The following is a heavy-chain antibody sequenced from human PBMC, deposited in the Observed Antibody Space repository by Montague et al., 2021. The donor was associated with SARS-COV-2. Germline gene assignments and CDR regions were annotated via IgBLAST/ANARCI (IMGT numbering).Heavy chain of an antibody. J-gene: IGHJ4*02. CDR1: GFTFSSYG. D-gene: IGHD6-19*01. CDR3: AKKTIAVPGSPHFDS. Sequence: LSLSWSASGFTFSSYGMFWVRQTPGKGLEWVSAISGGGDMTYYADSVKGRFTISRDNSKNTLYLQMNTLRAEDTAVYFCAKKTIAVPGSPHFDSWGQGTLVTVSS. V-gene: IGHV3-23*01. CDR2: ISGGGDMT.